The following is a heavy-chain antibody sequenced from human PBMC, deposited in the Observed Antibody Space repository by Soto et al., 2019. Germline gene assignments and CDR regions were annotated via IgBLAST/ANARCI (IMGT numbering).Heavy chain of an antibody. V-gene: IGHV3-21*01. CDR1: GFTFSTYK. CDR2: ISSSSDYV. CDR3: ARADD. J-gene: IGHJ4*02. Sequence: PGGSLRLSCAASGFTFSTYKMNWVRQAPGKGLEWVSSISSSSDYVHYADSVKGRFTISRDNAKNSLSLQMNSLRAEDTAVYYCARADDWGQGTLVTVSS.